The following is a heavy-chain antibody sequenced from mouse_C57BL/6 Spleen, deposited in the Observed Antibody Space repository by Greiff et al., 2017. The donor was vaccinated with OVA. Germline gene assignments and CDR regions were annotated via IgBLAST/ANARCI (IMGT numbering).Heavy chain of an antibody. D-gene: IGHD1-2*01. CDR1: GFTFSDAW. Sequence: EVQLVESGGGLVQPGGSMKLSCAASGFTFSDAWMDWVRQSPEKGLEWVAEIRNKANNHATYYAESVKGRFTISRDDSKSSVYLQMNSLRAEDTGIYYCTRGTTAGRYFDVWGTGTTVTVSS. CDR2: IRNKANNHAT. J-gene: IGHJ1*03. CDR3: TRGTTAGRYFDV. V-gene: IGHV6-6*01.